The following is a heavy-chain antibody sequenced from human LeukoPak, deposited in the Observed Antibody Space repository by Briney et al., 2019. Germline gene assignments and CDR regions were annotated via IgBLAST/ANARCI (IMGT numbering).Heavy chain of an antibody. CDR1: GFTFSSYA. CDR3: AKTGRIVVVINYFDY. D-gene: IGHD3-22*01. CDR2: ISGSGGST. J-gene: IGHJ4*02. Sequence: PGGSLRLSCAASGFTFSSYAMSWVRQAPGKGLEWVSAISGSGGSTYYADSVKGRFTISRDNSKNTLYLQMNSLRAEDTAVYYCAKTGRIVVVINYFDYWGQGTLVTVSS. V-gene: IGHV3-23*01.